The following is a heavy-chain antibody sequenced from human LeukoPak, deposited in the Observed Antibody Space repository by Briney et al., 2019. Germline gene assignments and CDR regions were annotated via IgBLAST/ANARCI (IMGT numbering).Heavy chain of an antibody. CDR3: ASFSSGWPFDC. V-gene: IGHV4-59*01. J-gene: IGHJ4*02. CDR1: GGSISSYY. D-gene: IGHD6-19*01. Sequence: SETLSLTCTVSGGSISSYYWSWVRQPPGKGLEWIGYIYYSGSTNYNPSLKSRVTISVDTSKNQFSLKLSSVTAADTAVYYCASFSSGWPFDCWGQGTLVTVSS. CDR2: IYYSGST.